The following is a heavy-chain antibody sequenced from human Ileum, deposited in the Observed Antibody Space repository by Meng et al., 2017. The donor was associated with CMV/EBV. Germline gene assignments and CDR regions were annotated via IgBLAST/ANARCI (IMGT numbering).Heavy chain of an antibody. J-gene: IGHJ4*02. D-gene: IGHD1-14*01. V-gene: IGHV3-23*01. CDR1: GFTFSGYG. CDR2: ITGSGDST. CDR3: AKTIPPGGHFDY. Sequence: SCAASGFTFSGYGMYWIRQAPGKGLEWVSAITGSGDSTYYADSVKGRFTISRDNSKNTLYLQMNSLRAEDTAVYYCAKTIPPGGHFDYWGQGTLVTVSS.